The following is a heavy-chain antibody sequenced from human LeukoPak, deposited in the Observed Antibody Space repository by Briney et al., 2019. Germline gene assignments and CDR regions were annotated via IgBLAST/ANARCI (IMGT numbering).Heavy chain of an antibody. CDR2: INHDGSDI. J-gene: IGHJ3*01. D-gene: IGHD1-26*01. CDR3: SRGGFNHGFDV. Sequence: PGGSLRLSCAASGFTFSNYWIHWVRQAPGKGLVWVSRINHDGSDIIYAGSVKGRFTSSRDNAKNTLYLQMNSLRVEDTAVYYCSRGGFNHGFDVWGQGTTVTVSP. V-gene: IGHV3-74*01. CDR1: GFTFSNYW.